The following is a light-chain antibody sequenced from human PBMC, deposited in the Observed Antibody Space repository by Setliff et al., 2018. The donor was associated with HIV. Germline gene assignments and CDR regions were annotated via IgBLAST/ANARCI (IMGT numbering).Light chain of an antibody. J-gene: IGLJ1*01. CDR3: CSYAGSGTLYV. Sequence: QSALTQPASVSGSPGQSITISCTGTSSDVGASNYVSWYQQHPGKAPKLMIYEVNNRPSGVSNRFSGSKSGNTASLTISGLQADDEADYYCCSYAGSGTLYVFGTGTKVTVL. V-gene: IGLV2-14*01. CDR1: SSDVGASNY. CDR2: EVN.